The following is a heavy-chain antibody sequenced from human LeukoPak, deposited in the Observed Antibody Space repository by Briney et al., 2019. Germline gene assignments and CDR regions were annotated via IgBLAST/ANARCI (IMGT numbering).Heavy chain of an antibody. CDR2: ISGSGGST. D-gene: IGHD3-3*01. V-gene: IGHV3-23*01. J-gene: IGHJ4*02. CDR3: AKANQPVLRFLEWFAPYDY. CDR1: GFTFSSYW. Sequence: QAGGSLRLSCAASGFTFSSYWMSWVRQAPGKGLEWVSAISGSGGSTYYADSVKGRFTISRDNSKNTLYLQMNSLRAEDTAVYYCAKANQPVLRFLEWFAPYDYWGQGTLVTVSS.